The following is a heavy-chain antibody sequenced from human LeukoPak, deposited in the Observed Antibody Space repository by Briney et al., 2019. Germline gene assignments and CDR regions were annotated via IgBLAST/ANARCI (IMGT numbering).Heavy chain of an antibody. CDR2: IYTSGST. V-gene: IGHV4-4*07. J-gene: IGHJ6*02. D-gene: IGHD2-15*01. CDR3: ARGAQYYCSGGSCYSGYSSGWSGVV. Sequence: SETLSLTCTVSGGSISSYYWSWIRQPAGKGLEWIGRIYTSGSTNYNPSLKSRVTMSVDTSKNQFSLKLSSVTAADTAVYYCARGAQYYCSGGSCYSGYSSGWSGVVWGQGTTVTVSS. CDR1: GGSISSYY.